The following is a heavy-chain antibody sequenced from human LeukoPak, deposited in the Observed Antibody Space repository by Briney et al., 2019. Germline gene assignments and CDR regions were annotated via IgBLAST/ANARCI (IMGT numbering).Heavy chain of an antibody. V-gene: IGHV3-33*06. CDR1: GFTFSSYG. Sequence: GGSMRLSCAASGFTFSSYGMHWVRQPPGKGLEWVAVIWYVGSNKYYADSVRGRFTIARDNSKNALYLQMHDLRAEDTAVHYCAKDSDLYDSSGYMDVWGKGTTVSVSS. CDR3: AKDSDLYDSSGYMDV. CDR2: IWYVGSNK. D-gene: IGHD3-22*01. J-gene: IGHJ6*03.